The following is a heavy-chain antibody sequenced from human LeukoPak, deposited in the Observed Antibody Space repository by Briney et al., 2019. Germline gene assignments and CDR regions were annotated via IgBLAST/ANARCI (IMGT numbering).Heavy chain of an antibody. D-gene: IGHD5-12*01. CDR2: ISGSGGST. J-gene: IGHJ3*02. CDR3: AKAPNGGYDLDAFDI. CDR1: GFTFSSYA. V-gene: IGHV3-23*01. Sequence: GGSLRLSCAASGFTFSSYAMSWVRQAPGKGLEWVSVISGSGGSTYYADSVKGRFTISRDNSKNTLYLQMNSLRAEDTAVYYCAKAPNGGYDLDAFDIWGQGTMVTVSS.